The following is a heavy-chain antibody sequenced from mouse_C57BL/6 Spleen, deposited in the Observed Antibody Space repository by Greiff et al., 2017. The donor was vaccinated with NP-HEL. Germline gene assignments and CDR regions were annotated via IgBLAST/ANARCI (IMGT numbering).Heavy chain of an antibody. CDR2: IHPNSGST. J-gene: IGHJ4*01. Sequence: QVQLQQPGAELVKPGASVKLSCKASGYTFTSYWMHWVKQRPGQGLEWIGMIHPNSGSTNYNEKFKSKATLTVDKSSSTAYMQLSSLTSEDSAVYYCARYVGYDEAGGYWGQGTSVTVSS. CDR1: GYTFTSYW. D-gene: IGHD2-2*01. CDR3: ARYVGYDEAGGY. V-gene: IGHV1-64*01.